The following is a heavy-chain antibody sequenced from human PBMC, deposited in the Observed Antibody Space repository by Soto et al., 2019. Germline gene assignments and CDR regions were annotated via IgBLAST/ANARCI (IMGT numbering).Heavy chain of an antibody. V-gene: IGHV3-7*01. CDR1: GLTFSSFW. Sequence: GGSLRLSCAVSGLTFSSFWMSWVRQAPGKGLEWVANINEDGSERYYVDSVKGRFTISRDNAKNSLYLQMNSLRVEDTAVYYCARVSLDYWGRGTLVTVSS. CDR3: ARVSLDY. CDR2: INEDGSER. J-gene: IGHJ4*02.